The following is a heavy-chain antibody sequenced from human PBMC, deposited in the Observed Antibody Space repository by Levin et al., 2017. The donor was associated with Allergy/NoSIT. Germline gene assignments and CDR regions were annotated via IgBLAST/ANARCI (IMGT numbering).Heavy chain of an antibody. J-gene: IGHJ1*01. CDR1: GGTFSSYA. V-gene: IGHV1-69*01. CDR2: IIPIFGTA. Sequence: GGSLRLSCKASGGTFSSYAISWVRQAPGQGLEWMGGIIPIFGTANYAQKFQGRVTITADESTSTAYMELSSLRSEDTAVYYCARDQSSGGMSDFQHWGQGTLVTVSS. D-gene: IGHD3-22*01. CDR3: ARDQSSGGMSDFQH.